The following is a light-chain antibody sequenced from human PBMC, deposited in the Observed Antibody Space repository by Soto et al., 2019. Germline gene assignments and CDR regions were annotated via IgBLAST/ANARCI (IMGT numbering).Light chain of an antibody. CDR2: GAF. CDR3: QQYGGSPYT. CDR1: QSVAANY. Sequence: EIVLTQSPGTLSLSPGERATLSCRASQSVAANYLAWYQQKPGRAPRLLIYGAFNRATDIADRFSGSGSETDFTLTISRLEPEDFAVYYCQQYGGSPYTFGPGTKLEIK. J-gene: IGKJ2*01. V-gene: IGKV3-20*01.